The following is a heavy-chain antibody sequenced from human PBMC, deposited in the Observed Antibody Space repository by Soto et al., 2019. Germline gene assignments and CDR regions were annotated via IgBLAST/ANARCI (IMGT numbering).Heavy chain of an antibody. CDR2: IYYSGST. J-gene: IGHJ3*02. V-gene: IGHV4-30-4*01. CDR3: ARERSREVYYYDSSGYYPDAFDI. D-gene: IGHD3-22*01. Sequence: SETLSLTCTVSGGSISSGDYYWSWIRQPPGKGLEWIGYIYYSGSTYYNPSLKSRVTISVDTSKNQFSLKLSSVTAADTAVYYCARERSREVYYYDSSGYYPDAFDIWGQGTMVT. CDR1: GGSISSGDYY.